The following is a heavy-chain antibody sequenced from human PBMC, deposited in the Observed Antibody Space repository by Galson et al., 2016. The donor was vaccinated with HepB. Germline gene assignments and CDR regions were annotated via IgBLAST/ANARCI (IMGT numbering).Heavy chain of an antibody. CDR3: ARLGPSTVIGSYHFYYYSMDV. Sequence: SLRLSCAGSGFTFSSYWASWVRQAPGKGLEWLANIKQEGGEKYYVDSVKGRFTISRDNAKNSVFLQINSLRVDDTAVYFGARLGPSTVIGSYHFYYYSMDVWGQGTTVTVSS. CDR1: GFTFSSYW. J-gene: IGHJ6*02. D-gene: IGHD2-21*01. CDR2: IKQEGGEK. V-gene: IGHV3-7*01.